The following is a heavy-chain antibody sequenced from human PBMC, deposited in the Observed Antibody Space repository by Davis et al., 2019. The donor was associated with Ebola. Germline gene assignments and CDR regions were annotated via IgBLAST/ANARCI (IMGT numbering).Heavy chain of an antibody. V-gene: IGHV3-21*01. D-gene: IGHD6-19*01. Sequence: GESLKISCAASGFTFSSYSMNWVRQAPGKGLEWVSSISSSSSYIYYADSVKGRFTISRDNAKNSLYLQMNSLRAEDTAVYYCARGGIAVADYWGQGTLVTVSS. CDR1: GFTFSSYS. CDR3: ARGGIAVADY. CDR2: ISSSSSYI. J-gene: IGHJ4*02.